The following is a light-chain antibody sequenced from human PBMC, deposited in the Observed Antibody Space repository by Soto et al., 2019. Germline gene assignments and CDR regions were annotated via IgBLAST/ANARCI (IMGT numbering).Light chain of an antibody. CDR2: KAS. Sequence: DIPMTQSPSTLSASVGDRVTITCRASQRISSWLAWYQQKPGKAPKLLIYKASSLERGVPSRFSGSGSGTEFTLTISSLQPDDFATYYCQQYNSYWTFGQGTKVEIK. J-gene: IGKJ1*01. V-gene: IGKV1-5*03. CDR3: QQYNSYWT. CDR1: QRISSW.